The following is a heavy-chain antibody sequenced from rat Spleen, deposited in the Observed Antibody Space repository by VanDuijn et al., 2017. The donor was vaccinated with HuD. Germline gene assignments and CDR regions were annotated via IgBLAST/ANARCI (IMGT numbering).Heavy chain of an antibody. CDR2: IRCDGSST. CDR1: GFTFSNYG. Sequence: EVQLVESGGGLVQPGRSLKLSCAASGFTFSNYGMAWVRQAPTKGLEWVAAIRCDGSSTYYRDSVKGRFTISRDNAKSTLFLQMDSLRSEDTATYYCARQWDYWGQGLMVTVSS. J-gene: IGHJ2*01. CDR3: ARQWDY. V-gene: IGHV5-29*01.